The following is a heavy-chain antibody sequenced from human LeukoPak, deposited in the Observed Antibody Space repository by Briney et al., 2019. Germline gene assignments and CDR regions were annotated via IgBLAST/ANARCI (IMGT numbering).Heavy chain of an antibody. J-gene: IGHJ4*02. CDR2: NVVGSGNT. CDR1: GFTFTSSA. Sequence: GASVKVSCKASGFTFTSSAMQWVRQARGQRLEWIGWNVVGSGNTNYAQKFQGRVTMTRDTSISTAYMELSRLRSDDTAVYYCARSRGSGYDPAVGYFDYWGQGTLVTVSS. D-gene: IGHD5-12*01. CDR3: ARSRGSGYDPAVGYFDY. V-gene: IGHV1-58*02.